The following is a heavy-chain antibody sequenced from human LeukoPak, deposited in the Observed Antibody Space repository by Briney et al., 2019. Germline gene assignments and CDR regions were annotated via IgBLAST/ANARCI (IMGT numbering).Heavy chain of an antibody. D-gene: IGHD3-9*01. CDR2: ITATSTSM. CDR3: ARTNYDILTGYNPYFDY. J-gene: IGHJ4*02. CDR1: GFTFDDYG. V-gene: IGHV3-21*01. Sequence: GGSLRLSCAASGFTFDDYGMSWVRQAPGKGLEWVSSITATSTSMYYADSVKGRFTISRDNAKNSLYLQMNSLRAEDTAVYYCARTNYDILTGYNPYFDYWGQGTLVTVSS.